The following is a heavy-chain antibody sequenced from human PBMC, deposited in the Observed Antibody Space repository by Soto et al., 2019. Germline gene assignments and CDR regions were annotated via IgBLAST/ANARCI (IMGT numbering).Heavy chain of an antibody. CDR2: ISDDGSSK. Sequence: QVLLVESGGGVVQPGRSLRISCAVSGFTFSSFGMHWVRQAPGKGLEWVAVISDDGSSKHYADSLKGRFTLSRDNSNNTLYLQMDSLGSEDTAVYYCAKDRWGDFGELNLPGYWGQGTLVTVSS. CDR1: GFTFSSFG. J-gene: IGHJ4*02. CDR3: AKDRWGDFGELNLPGY. D-gene: IGHD4-17*01. V-gene: IGHV3-30*18.